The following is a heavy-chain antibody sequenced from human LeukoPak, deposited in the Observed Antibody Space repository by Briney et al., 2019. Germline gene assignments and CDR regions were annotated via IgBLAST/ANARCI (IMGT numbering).Heavy chain of an antibody. CDR1: GDSVSRISAG. V-gene: IGHV6-1*01. Sequence: SQTLSLTCAISGDSVSRISAGWNWIRQSPSRGLEWLGRTYYRSKWYNDYAVSVKSRITIIPDTSKNQFSLQLNSVTAADTAVYYCARAYDFWSPSDWGQGTLVTVSS. CDR3: ARAYDFWSPSD. J-gene: IGHJ4*02. CDR2: TYYRSKWYN. D-gene: IGHD3-3*01.